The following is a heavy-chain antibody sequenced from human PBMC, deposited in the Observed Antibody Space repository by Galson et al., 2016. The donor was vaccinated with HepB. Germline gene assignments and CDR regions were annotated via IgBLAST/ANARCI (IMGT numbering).Heavy chain of an antibody. CDR2: ISTDGLRR. J-gene: IGHJ6*02. V-gene: IGHV3-11*01. CDR3: ARVLSHGMDV. CDR1: GFTFGDYY. Sequence: SLRLSCAASGFTFGDYYMSWIRQPPGKGLEWVSFISTDGLRRHYGEYVEGRFTVSRYNVKNSLYLYINNPRADDTAVYYCARVLSHGMDVWGQGTTVIVSS.